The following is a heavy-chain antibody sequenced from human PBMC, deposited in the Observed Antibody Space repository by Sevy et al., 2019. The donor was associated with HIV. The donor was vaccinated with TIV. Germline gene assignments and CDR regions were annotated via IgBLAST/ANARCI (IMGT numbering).Heavy chain of an antibody. CDR1: GFALSSKW. CDR3: AGGSGYLVDD. V-gene: IGHV3-7*04. Sequence: GGSLRLSCTDSGFALSSKWMTWVRQAPGKGLEWVANIKQDGREKQYLDAVKGRSTISRDNARNSLYLQRNSLRVEDTAVYYCAGGSGYLVDDWGQETLVTVSS. D-gene: IGHD3-3*01. CDR2: IKQDGREK. J-gene: IGHJ4*02.